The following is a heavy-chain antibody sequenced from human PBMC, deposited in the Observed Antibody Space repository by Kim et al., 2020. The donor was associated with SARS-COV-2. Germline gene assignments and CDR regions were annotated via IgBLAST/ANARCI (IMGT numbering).Heavy chain of an antibody. CDR3: ATRTPQWLVR. CDR1: GFTFSNYA. Sequence: GGSLRLSCAASGFTFSNYAMSWVRQAPGKGLERVSTISGSGGSTYYLDSVKGRFTISRDNSKNTLYLQMNSLRVEDAALYYCATRTPQWLVRWGQGTLVTVSS. D-gene: IGHD6-19*01. CDR2: ISGSGGST. V-gene: IGHV3-23*01. J-gene: IGHJ4*02.